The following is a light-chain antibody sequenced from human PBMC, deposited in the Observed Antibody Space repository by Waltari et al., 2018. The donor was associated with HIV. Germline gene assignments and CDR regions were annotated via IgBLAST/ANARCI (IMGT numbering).Light chain of an antibody. V-gene: IGLV1-47*01. CDR2: RDN. CDR1: TSNIGSNY. J-gene: IGLJ2*01. Sequence: QSVLTQPSSASGTLGQRVTMSCSGSTSNIGSNYVYWYQQLPGMAPKLLIYRDNQRPSGVPDRFSGSKSGTPASLAISGLRSEDEADYYCAAWDDSLSGSTWVFGGGTTVTVL. CDR3: AAWDDSLSGSTWV.